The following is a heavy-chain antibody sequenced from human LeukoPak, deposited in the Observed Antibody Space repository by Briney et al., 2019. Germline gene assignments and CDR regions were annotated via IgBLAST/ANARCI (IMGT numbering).Heavy chain of an antibody. CDR1: GGSISSSSYY. CDR2: IYYSGST. D-gene: IGHD3-22*01. Sequence: KPSETLSLTCTVSGGSISSSSYYWGWIRQPPGKGLEWIGSIYYSGSTYYNPSLKSRVTISVDTSKNQFSLKLSSVTAADTAVYYCATFYDSSGYYWSPNFDYWGQGTLVTVSS. V-gene: IGHV4-39*07. CDR3: ATFYDSSGYYWSPNFDY. J-gene: IGHJ4*02.